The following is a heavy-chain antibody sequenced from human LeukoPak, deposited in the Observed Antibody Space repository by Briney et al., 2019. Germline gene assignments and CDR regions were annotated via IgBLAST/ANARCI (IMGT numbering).Heavy chain of an antibody. CDR3: TSGTYYSPFDY. D-gene: IGHD3-10*01. J-gene: IGHJ4*02. CDR2: IYSGCST. Sequence: PGGSLRLSCAASGFTVSSNYMSWVRQAPGKGLEWVSVIYSGCSTYYADSVKGRFTISRDNSKNTLYVQMNSLRAEDTAVYYCTSGTYYSPFDYWGQGTLVTVSS. V-gene: IGHV3-53*01. CDR1: GFTVSSNY.